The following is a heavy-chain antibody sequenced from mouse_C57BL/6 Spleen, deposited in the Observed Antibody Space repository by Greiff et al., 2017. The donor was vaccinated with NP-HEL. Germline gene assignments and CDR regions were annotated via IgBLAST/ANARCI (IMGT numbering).Heavy chain of an antibody. J-gene: IGHJ2*01. D-gene: IGHD1-1*01. V-gene: IGHV5-4*01. CDR2: ISDGGSYT. CDR3: ARDPVVGYYFDY. CDR1: GFTFSSYA. Sequence: EVQVVESGGGLVKPGGSLKLSCAASGFTFSSYAMSWVRQTPEKRLEWVATISDGGSYTYYPDNVKGRFTISRDNAKNNLYLQMSHLKSEDTAMYYCARDPVVGYYFDYWGQGTTLTVSS.